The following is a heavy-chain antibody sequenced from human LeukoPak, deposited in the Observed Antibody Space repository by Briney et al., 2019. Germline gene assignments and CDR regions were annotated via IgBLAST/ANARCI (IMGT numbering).Heavy chain of an antibody. CDR1: GFTFSSYG. Sequence: PGGSLRLSCAASGFTFSSYGMHWVRQAPGKGLEWVAVIWYDGSNKYYADSVKGRFTISRDNSKNTLYLQMNSLRAEDTAVYYCASPYSGSSDAFDIWGQGTMVTVSS. V-gene: IGHV3-33*01. J-gene: IGHJ3*02. D-gene: IGHD1-26*01. CDR3: ASPYSGSSDAFDI. CDR2: IWYDGSNK.